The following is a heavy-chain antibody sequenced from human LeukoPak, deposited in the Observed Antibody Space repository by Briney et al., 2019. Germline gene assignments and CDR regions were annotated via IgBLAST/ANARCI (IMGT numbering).Heavy chain of an antibody. D-gene: IGHD2-2*01. Sequence: PSETLSLTCAVYGGSFSGYYWSWIRQPPGKGLGWIGEINHSGSTNYNPSLKSRVTISVDTSKNQFSLKLSSVTAADTAVYYCARGFQYCSSTSCKLRARGRWFDPWGQGTLVTVSS. J-gene: IGHJ5*02. CDR3: ARGFQYCSSTSCKLRARGRWFDP. CDR1: GGSFSGYY. CDR2: INHSGST. V-gene: IGHV4-34*01.